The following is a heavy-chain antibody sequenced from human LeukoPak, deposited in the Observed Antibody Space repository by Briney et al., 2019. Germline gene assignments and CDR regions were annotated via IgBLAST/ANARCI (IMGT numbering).Heavy chain of an antibody. CDR3: ARGSLGTIAVAGTLDY. CDR1: GFTFSNYG. D-gene: IGHD6-19*01. Sequence: GGSLRLSCAASGFTFSNYGMHWVRQAPGKGLEWVAVIWYDGSNKYCADSVKGRFTISRDNSKNTLYLQMNSLRAEDTAVYYCARGSLGTIAVAGTLDYWGQGILVTVSS. CDR2: IWYDGSNK. V-gene: IGHV3-33*01. J-gene: IGHJ4*02.